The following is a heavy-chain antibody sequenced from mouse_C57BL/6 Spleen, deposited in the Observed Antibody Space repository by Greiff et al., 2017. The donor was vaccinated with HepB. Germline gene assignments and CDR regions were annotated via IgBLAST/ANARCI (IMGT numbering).Heavy chain of an antibody. CDR3: TRDLGVTTVVAPYAMDY. D-gene: IGHD1-1*01. V-gene: IGHV5-9-1*02. Sequence: EVMLVESGEGLVKPGGSLKLSCAASGFTFSSYAMSWVRQTPEKRLEWVAYISSGGDYIYYADTVKGRFTISRDNARNTLYLQMSSLKSEDTAMYYCTRDLGVTTVVAPYAMDYWGQGTSVTVSS. J-gene: IGHJ4*01. CDR2: ISSGGDYI. CDR1: GFTFSSYA.